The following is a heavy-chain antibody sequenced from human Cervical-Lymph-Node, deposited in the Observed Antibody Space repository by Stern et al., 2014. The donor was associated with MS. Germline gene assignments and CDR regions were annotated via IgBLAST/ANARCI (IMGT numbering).Heavy chain of an antibody. J-gene: IGHJ4*02. V-gene: IGHV1-46*03. CDR1: GYSFTTYW. CDR2: INPSGDYT. CDR3: GRVPTTSTSGGGPDY. Sequence: VQLEESGAEVKKPGASVKVSCKASGYSFTTYWMHWVRQAPGQGLEWMGIINPSGDYTNYPQKFQGRITMNRDTSTSTVYMELSSLRSEDTAVYYCGRVPTTSTSGGGPDYWGQGTLVTVSS. D-gene: IGHD6-19*01.